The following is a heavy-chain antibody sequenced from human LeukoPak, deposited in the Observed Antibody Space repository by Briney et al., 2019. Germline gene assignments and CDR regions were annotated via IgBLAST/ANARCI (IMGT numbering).Heavy chain of an antibody. CDR3: SLVLSAARAPFDY. D-gene: IGHD2-2*01. CDR1: GFTFSSYA. V-gene: IGHV3-30-3*01. Sequence: PGGSLRLSCAASGFTFSSYAMHWVRQAPGKGLEWVAVISYDGNNKDYADSVKGRFTISRDNSKNILYLQMNSLGAEDTAVYYCSLVLSAARAPFDYWGQGTLVTVSS. CDR2: ISYDGNNK. J-gene: IGHJ4*02.